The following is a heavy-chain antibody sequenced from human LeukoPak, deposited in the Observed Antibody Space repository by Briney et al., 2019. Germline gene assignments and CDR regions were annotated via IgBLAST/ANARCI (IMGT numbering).Heavy chain of an antibody. CDR3: ARVKIGVAGTRYFDY. Sequence: ASVKVSCKASGYTFTGYYMHGVRQAPGQGLEWMGWINPNSGGTNYAQKFQGRVTMTRDTSISTAYMELSRLRSDDTAVYYCARVKIGVAGTRYFDYWGQGTLVTVSS. CDR1: GYTFTGYY. D-gene: IGHD6-19*01. CDR2: INPNSGGT. V-gene: IGHV1-2*02. J-gene: IGHJ4*02.